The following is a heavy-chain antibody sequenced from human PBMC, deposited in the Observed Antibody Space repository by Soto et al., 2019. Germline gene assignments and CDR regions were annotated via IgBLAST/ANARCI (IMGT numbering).Heavy chain of an antibody. CDR1: GFTFSSYA. V-gene: IGHV3-23*01. Sequence: EVQLLESGGGLVQPGGSLRLSCAASGFTFSSYALTWVRQAPGQGLEWVSGIAGSTGSTYYADSVKGRFTISRDNSRNMMYMELNSLSAEDAAVYYCAKTALRTDYPVTENYWYFDVWGRGTLVTVSS. CDR2: IAGSTGST. CDR3: AKTALRTDYPVTENYWYFDV. J-gene: IGHJ2*01. D-gene: IGHD4-17*01.